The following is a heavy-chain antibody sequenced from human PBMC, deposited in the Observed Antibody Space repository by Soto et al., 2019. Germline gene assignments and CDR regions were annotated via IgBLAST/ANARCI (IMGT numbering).Heavy chain of an antibody. CDR1: GFVFSTYA. V-gene: IGHV3-33*01. CDR2: ILYDGGNK. CDR3: ARGNKTFDP. Sequence: GQSLRLSCAASGFVFSTYAMHWVRQAPGKGLEWAAIILYDGGNKYYADSVKGRFTISRDNSKNTLYLQMDNLRAEDTAVYYCARGNKTFDP. J-gene: IGHJ5*02.